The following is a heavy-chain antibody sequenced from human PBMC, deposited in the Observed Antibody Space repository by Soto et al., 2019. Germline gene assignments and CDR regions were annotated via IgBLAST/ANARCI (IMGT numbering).Heavy chain of an antibody. J-gene: IGHJ6*02. CDR1: GFTFSDYG. CDR2: IWFDGSNK. D-gene: IGHD4-17*01. Sequence: VQLVESGGGVVQPGTSLRLSCAASGFTFSDYGMHWVRQAPGKGLEWVAVIWFDGSNKYYADSVKGRFTISRDNSKNTVDLQMDRLRADDTAVYYCARRRSTVTTAWFYHAMDVWGQGTTVTVSS. V-gene: IGHV3-33*01. CDR3: ARRRSTVTTAWFYHAMDV.